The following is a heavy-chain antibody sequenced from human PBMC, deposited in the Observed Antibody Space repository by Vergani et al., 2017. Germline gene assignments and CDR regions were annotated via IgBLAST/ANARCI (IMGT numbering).Heavy chain of an antibody. J-gene: IGHJ4*02. CDR1: GFTFSSYG. V-gene: IGHV3-30*02. CDR2: IRYDGSNK. D-gene: IGHD5-18*01. Sequence: VQLLESGGGLVQPGGSLRLSCAASGFTFSSYGMHWVRQAPGKGLEWVAFIRYDGSNKYYADSVKGRFTISRDNSKNTLYLQMNSLRAEDTAVYYCAKAAMGLFDYWGQGTLVTVSS. CDR3: AKAAMGLFDY.